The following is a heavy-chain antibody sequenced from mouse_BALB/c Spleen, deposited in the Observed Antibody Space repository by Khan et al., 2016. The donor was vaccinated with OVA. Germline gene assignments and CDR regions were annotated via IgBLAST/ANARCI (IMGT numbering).Heavy chain of an antibody. Sequence: QIQLVQSGPELKKPGETVKISCKASGYTFTNYGMNWVKQAPGKGLKWMGWINSNTGEATYAADFKGRFAFSLETSASTAYVQTKDRKDEDSATEFWVRGGRMAMDYWCQGTSVTVSS. J-gene: IGHJ4*01. CDR3: VRGGRMAMDY. CDR1: GYTFTNYG. V-gene: IGHV9-1*02. CDR2: INSNTGEA.